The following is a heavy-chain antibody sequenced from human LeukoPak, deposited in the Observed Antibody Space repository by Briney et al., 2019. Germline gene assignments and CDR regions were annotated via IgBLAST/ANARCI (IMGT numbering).Heavy chain of an antibody. CDR2: INHSGST. D-gene: IGHD3-9*01. Sequence: SETLSLTCTVSGGSISSGDYYWSWIRQPPGKGLEWIGEINHSGSTNYNPSLKSRVAISVDTSKNQFSLKLSSVTAAGTAVYYCARAFPPNYDILTGGGYFDYWGQGTLVTVSS. CDR3: ARAFPPNYDILTGGGYFDY. V-gene: IGHV4-39*07. CDR1: GGSISSGDYY. J-gene: IGHJ4*02.